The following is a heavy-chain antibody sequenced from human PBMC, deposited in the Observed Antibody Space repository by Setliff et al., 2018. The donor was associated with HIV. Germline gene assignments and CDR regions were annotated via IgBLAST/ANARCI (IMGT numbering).Heavy chain of an antibody. Sequence: ASVKVSCKASGYTFTSYDINWVRQATGQGLEWMGWMNPNSGNTAYAQKFQGRVTMPRNTSISTAYLQWSSPKASDTAMYYCARRHYYDSSGYPNDAFDIWGQGTMVTVSS. CDR1: GYTFTSYD. D-gene: IGHD3-22*01. V-gene: IGHV1-8*02. CDR3: ARRHYYDSSGYPNDAFDI. J-gene: IGHJ3*02. CDR2: MNPNSGNT.